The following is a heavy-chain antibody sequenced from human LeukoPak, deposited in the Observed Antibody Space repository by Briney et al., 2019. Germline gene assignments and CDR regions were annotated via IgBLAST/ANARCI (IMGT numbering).Heavy chain of an antibody. J-gene: IGHJ5*02. V-gene: IGHV4-59*01. CDR3: ARVPDCSSTSCYTGWFDP. CDR1: GGSISSYY. Sequence: ETLSLTCTVSGGSISSYYWSWIRQPPGKGLEWIGYIYYSGSTNYNPSLKSRVTISVDTSKNQFSLKLSSVTAADTAVYYCARVPDCSSTSCYTGWFDPWGQGTLVTVSS. CDR2: IYYSGST. D-gene: IGHD2-2*02.